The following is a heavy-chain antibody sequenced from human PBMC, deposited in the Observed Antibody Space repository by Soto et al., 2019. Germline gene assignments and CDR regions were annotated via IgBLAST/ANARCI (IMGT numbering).Heavy chain of an antibody. CDR3: AGAPLDGYNTLDY. CDR2: INPSGGST. CDR1: GYTFTSYY. D-gene: IGHD5-12*01. J-gene: IGHJ4*02. Sequence: QVQLVQSGAEVKKPGASVNISCRASGYTFTSYYMHWVRQAPGQGLECMGLINPSGGSTSYAQKFQGRVTMTSDTSTSTVYMELSSLRSEDTAVYYCAGAPLDGYNTLDYWGQGTLVTVSS. V-gene: IGHV1-46*01.